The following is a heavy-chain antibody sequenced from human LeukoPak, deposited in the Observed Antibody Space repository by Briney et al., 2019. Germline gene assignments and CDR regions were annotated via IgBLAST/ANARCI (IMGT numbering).Heavy chain of an antibody. J-gene: IGHJ4*02. CDR3: AKDFCYRGGSCRYNDY. V-gene: IGHV3-74*01. Sequence: GGSLRLSCAASGFTFSSYWMHWVRQAPGKGLVWVSRIYSDGSSTNYADSVKGRFTISRDNAKNTLYLQMNSLRVEDTAVYYCAKDFCYRGGSCRYNDYWGQGTLVTVSS. D-gene: IGHD2-15*01. CDR1: GFTFSSYW. CDR2: IYSDGSST.